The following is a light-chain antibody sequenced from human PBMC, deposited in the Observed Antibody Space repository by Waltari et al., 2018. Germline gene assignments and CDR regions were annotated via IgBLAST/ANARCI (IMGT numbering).Light chain of an antibody. Sequence: DIVMTQSPDFLAVSLGERATINCNPSQSLFSTSNSKTYISWYQQKPGQPPKLLIYWASTRGSGVPDRFSGSGSGTDFTLTISSLQAEDVAVYYCHHYYIPPLTFGQGTRLEIK. CDR3: HHYYIPPLT. CDR2: WAS. V-gene: IGKV4-1*01. CDR1: QSLFSTSNSKTY. J-gene: IGKJ5*01.